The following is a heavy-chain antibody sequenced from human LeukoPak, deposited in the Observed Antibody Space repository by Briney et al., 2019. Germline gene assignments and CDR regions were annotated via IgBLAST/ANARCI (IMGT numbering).Heavy chain of an antibody. V-gene: IGHV2-5*02. CDR3: AHSYSSGCYSSPDAFDI. CDR2: IYWDDDK. D-gene: IGHD6-19*01. J-gene: IGHJ3*02. Sequence: SGPTLVKPTQTLTLTCTFSGFSLSTSGGGVGWIRQPPGKAPEWLATIYWDDDKRYSPSLKGRLTITKDTSKNQVVLTMTNMDPVDTATYYCAHSYSSGCYSSPDAFDIWGQGTMVTVSS. CDR1: GFSLSTSGGG.